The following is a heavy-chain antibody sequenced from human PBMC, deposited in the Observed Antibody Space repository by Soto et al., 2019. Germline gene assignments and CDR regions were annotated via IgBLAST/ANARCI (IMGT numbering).Heavy chain of an antibody. CDR1: GFTFNNSG. V-gene: IGHV3-30*18. D-gene: IGHD5-12*01. Sequence: QVQLVESGGGVVQPGRFLRLSCRVSGFTFNNSGMHWVRQAPGKGLEWMAVISYDGSDKYYADSVKGRVIISRDNSKNTLNLEMNSLRAEDTAIYYCVKDRVPGAYGNYYGMDVWGQGTTVTVSS. CDR3: VKDRVPGAYGNYYGMDV. J-gene: IGHJ6*02. CDR2: ISYDGSDK.